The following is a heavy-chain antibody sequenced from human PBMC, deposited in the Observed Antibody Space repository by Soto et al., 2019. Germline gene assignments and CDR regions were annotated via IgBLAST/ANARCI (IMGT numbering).Heavy chain of an antibody. CDR1: GFTFSNYG. J-gene: IGHJ4*02. CDR3: VRTAEHTFDH. Sequence: PGGSLRLSCVASGFTFSNYGMNWARLAPGKGLEWISYISGTSNTIYQADSVKGRFTISRDNAKNSLYLQMNSLRDEDTAVYYCVRTAEHTFDHWGQGTLVTVSS. CDR2: ISGTSNTI. V-gene: IGHV3-48*02.